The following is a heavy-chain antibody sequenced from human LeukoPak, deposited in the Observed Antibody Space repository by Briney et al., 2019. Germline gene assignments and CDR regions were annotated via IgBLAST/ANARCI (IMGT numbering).Heavy chain of an antibody. CDR3: ARGVGFTFGGVIVRYYYYYMDV. Sequence: SETLSLTCAVYGGSFSGYYWSWIRQPPGKGLEWIGVIKHSGSTKYYPSLKSRGTISFDASTNQFSLKLSSVTAADTAVYYCARGVGFTFGGVIVRYYYYYMDVWGKGTTVTVSS. J-gene: IGHJ6*03. V-gene: IGHV4-34*01. D-gene: IGHD3-16*02. CDR2: IKHSGST. CDR1: GGSFSGYY.